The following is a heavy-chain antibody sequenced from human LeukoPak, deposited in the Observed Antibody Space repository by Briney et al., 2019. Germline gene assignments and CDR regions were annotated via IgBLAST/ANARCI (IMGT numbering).Heavy chain of an antibody. CDR2: ISSSSSTI. CDR3: ARADRSGYYHPIN. CDR1: GFTFSNYS. D-gene: IGHD3-22*01. V-gene: IGHV3-48*01. Sequence: GGSLTLSCAASGFTFSNYSMNWLRQAPGKELEWVSYISSSSSTIYYKDSVKGRFTIYRDNAKNSRYLQMNSLRAEDTAVYYCARADRSGYYHPINWGQGTLVTVSS. J-gene: IGHJ4*02.